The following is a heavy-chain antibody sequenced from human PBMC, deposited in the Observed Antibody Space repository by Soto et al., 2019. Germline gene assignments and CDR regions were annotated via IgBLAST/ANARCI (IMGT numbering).Heavy chain of an antibody. V-gene: IGHV3-64*02. J-gene: IGHJ4*02. Sequence: PGGSLRLSCAASGFTFSNYPMHWARQAPGKGLEYVSAISTNGDSTYYADSVKGRFTISRDNSKNTLYLQLGSLRAEDMAVYYCARRGYSYGFDYWGQGTLVTVSS. CDR2: ISTNGDST. CDR3: ARRGYSYGFDY. CDR1: GFTFSNYP. D-gene: IGHD5-18*01.